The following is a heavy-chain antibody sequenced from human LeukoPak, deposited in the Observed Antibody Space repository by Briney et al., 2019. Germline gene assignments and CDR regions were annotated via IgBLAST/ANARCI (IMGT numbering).Heavy chain of an antibody. J-gene: IGHJ4*02. CDR1: GFTFSSYA. CDR3: AKDLEPDSGSYYFDY. V-gene: IGHV3-23*01. Sequence: TGGSLRLSCVASGFTFSSYAMSWVRQAPGKGLEWVSAISGSGGSTYYADSVKGRFTISRDNSKNTLYLQMNSLRAEDTAVYYCAKDLEPDSGSYYFDYWGQGTLVTVFS. CDR2: ISGSGGST. D-gene: IGHD1-26*01.